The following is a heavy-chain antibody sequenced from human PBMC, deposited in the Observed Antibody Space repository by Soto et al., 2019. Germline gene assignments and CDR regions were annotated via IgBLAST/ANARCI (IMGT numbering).Heavy chain of an antibody. CDR1: GFTFSSYA. D-gene: IGHD6-13*01. CDR2: ISGSGDST. CDR3: ARRSSSWYFDC. J-gene: IGHJ4*02. V-gene: IGHV3-23*01. Sequence: EVQLLESGGGLVQPGGSLRLSCAASGFTFSSYAMNWVRQAPGKGLEWVSVISGSGDSTYSADSVKGRFTISRDNSQNTLYLQMNSLRAEDTAVYYCARRSSSWYFDCWGQGTLVTVSS.